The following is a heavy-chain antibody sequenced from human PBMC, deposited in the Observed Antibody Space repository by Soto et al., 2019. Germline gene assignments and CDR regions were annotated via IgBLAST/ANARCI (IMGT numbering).Heavy chain of an antibody. J-gene: IGHJ4*02. CDR1: GYTCTSYG. V-gene: IGHV1-18*04. CDR2: ISAYNGNT. Sequence: ASAKVSCKTSGYTCTSYGSSWVRQAPGQGLEWMGWISAYNGNTNYAQKLQGRVTMTTDTSTSTAYMELRSLRSDDTAVYYCARDRNVATNSGFDYWGQGTLVTVSS. D-gene: IGHD5-12*01. CDR3: ARDRNVATNSGFDY.